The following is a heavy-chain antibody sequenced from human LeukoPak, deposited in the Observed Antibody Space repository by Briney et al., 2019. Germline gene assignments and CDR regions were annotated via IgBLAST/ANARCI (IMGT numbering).Heavy chain of an antibody. V-gene: IGHV4-39*01. Sequence: PSETLSPTCTVSGGSINSTNYYWGWIRQPPGKGLDWIASIYYSGSTYYNPSLKSRVTISVDTSKNQFPLKLSSVTAADTAVYYCARLRGYTSSRAHNNYYYYMDFWGKGTTVTVSS. CDR3: ARLRGYTSSRAHNNYYYYMDF. CDR2: IYYSGST. D-gene: IGHD6-13*01. CDR1: GGSINSTNYY. J-gene: IGHJ6*03.